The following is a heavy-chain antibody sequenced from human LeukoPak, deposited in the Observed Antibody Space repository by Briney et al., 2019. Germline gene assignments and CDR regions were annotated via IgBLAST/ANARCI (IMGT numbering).Heavy chain of an antibody. CDR1: CGSFSGYY. J-gene: IGHJ4*02. V-gene: IGHV4-34*01. CDR3: ARGGLVRGVITRFGFFDY. CDR2: INHSGST. D-gene: IGHD3-10*01. Sequence: SETLSLTCAVYCGSFSGYYWSWIRQPPGKGLEWIGEINHSGSTNYNPSLKSRVTISVDTSKNQFSLKLSSVTAADTAVYYCARGGLVRGVITRFGFFDYWGQGTLVTVSS.